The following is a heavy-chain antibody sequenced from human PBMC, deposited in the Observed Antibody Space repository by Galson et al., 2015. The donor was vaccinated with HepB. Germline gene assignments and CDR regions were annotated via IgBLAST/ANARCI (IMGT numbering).Heavy chain of an antibody. D-gene: IGHD3-10*01. CDR3: TRERKRGPTSTDY. CDR2: X. Sequence: XXXXNSVESRFTISRDDAENSLFLQLNSLRAEDTGVYYCTRERKRGPTSTDYWGQGTLVTVSP. J-gene: IGHJ4*02. V-gene: IGHV3-21*01.